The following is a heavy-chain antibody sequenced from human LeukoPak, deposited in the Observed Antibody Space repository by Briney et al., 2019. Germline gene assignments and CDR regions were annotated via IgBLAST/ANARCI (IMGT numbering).Heavy chain of an antibody. CDR2: IWYDGSNK. CDR1: GFTFSSYG. V-gene: IGHV3-33*01. CDR3: ASNRGYCSDDDYYFDY. Sequence: GTSLRLSCAASGFTFSSYGMHWVRQAPGKGLEWVAVIWYDGSNKYYADSVKGRFTVSRDNSKNTLYLQMNSLRAEDTAVYHCASNRGYCSDDDYYFDYWGQGTLVTVSS. D-gene: IGHD6-19*01. J-gene: IGHJ4*02.